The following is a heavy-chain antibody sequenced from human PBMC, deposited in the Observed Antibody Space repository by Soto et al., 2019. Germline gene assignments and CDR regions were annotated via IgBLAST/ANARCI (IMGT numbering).Heavy chain of an antibody. CDR1: EFTFSNYW. D-gene: IGHD3-16*02. Sequence: QLVESGGGLGQPGGSLRLSCAASEFTFSNYWLHWVRQTPGKGLMWVSRINGDGSNTFYADSVKGRFTISRDNAKNTMYLLMNSLRAEDTALYYCARCYRWGMDVWGQGTTVTVSS. J-gene: IGHJ6*02. V-gene: IGHV3-74*01. CDR3: ARCYRWGMDV. CDR2: INGDGSNT.